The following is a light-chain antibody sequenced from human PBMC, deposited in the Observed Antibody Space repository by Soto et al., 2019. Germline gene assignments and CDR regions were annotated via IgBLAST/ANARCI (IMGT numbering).Light chain of an antibody. CDR1: QSVRSN. J-gene: IGKJ1*01. Sequence: VLTQSPATLSVSPGERVTLSCRASQSVRSNLAWYQQKPGQAPRLLIYGASIRATGIPARFSGGGSGTEFTLTISSRQSEDFAVYYCQQFNTWPRDTFGQGTKVDIK. CDR2: GAS. CDR3: QQFNTWPRDT. V-gene: IGKV3-15*01.